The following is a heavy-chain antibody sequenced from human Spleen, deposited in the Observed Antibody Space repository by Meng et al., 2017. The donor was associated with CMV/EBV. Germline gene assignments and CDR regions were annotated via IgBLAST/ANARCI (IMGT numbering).Heavy chain of an antibody. D-gene: IGHD3-22*01. CDR3: ARDWPHYYDSSGYYDWFDP. V-gene: IGHV1-46*01. J-gene: IGHJ5*02. Sequence: ASVKVSCKASGYTFTSYAMHWVRQAPGQRLEWMGWSNPSGGSTSYAQKFQGRVTMTRDTSTSTVYMELSSLRSEDTAVYYCARDWPHYYDSSGYYDWFDPWGQGTLVTVSS. CDR1: GYTFTSYA. CDR2: SNPSGGST.